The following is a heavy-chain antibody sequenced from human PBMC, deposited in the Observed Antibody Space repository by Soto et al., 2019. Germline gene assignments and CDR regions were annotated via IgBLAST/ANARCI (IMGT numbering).Heavy chain of an antibody. CDR2: VDVGGGST. CDR1: GFTFSTHA. Sequence: EVQLLESGGGLVQPGGSLRLSCAASGFTFSTHAMIWVRQAPGKGLNWVSTVDVGGGSTYYTDSVKGRFTVSRDNSKNTVYLQPNTLKAEDTSIYFCARDSGPAGGGACDIWGQGTMVTVSS. V-gene: IGHV3-23*01. D-gene: IGHD6-25*01. J-gene: IGHJ3*02. CDR3: ARDSGPAGGGACDI.